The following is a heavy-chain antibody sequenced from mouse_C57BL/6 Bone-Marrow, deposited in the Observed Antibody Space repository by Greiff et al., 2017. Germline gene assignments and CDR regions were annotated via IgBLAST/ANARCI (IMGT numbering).Heavy chain of an antibody. CDR3: ARQRVSSGWVAY. Sequence: EVKLVESGGDLVKPGGSLKLSCAASGFTFSSYGMSWGRQTPDKRLEWVATISSGGSYTYSPDSVKGRFTISRDNAKNTLYLQMSSLKSEDTAMYYCARQRVSSGWVAYWGQGTLVTVSA. J-gene: IGHJ3*01. CDR1: GFTFSSYG. V-gene: IGHV5-6*01. D-gene: IGHD3-2*02. CDR2: ISSGGSYT.